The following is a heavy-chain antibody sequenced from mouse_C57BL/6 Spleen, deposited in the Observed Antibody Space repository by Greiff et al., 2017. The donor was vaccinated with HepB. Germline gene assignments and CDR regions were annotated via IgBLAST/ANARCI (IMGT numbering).Heavy chain of an antibody. Sequence: QVQLQQSGAELVRPGTSVKVSCKASGYAFTNYLIEWVKQRPGQGLEWIGVINPGSGGTNYNEKFKGKATLTADKSSSTAYMQLSSLTSEDSAVYFCARSPLSTVVFDVWGTGTAVTVSS. J-gene: IGHJ1*03. CDR1: GYAFTNYL. CDR3: ARSPLSTVVFDV. V-gene: IGHV1-54*01. CDR2: INPGSGGT. D-gene: IGHD1-1*01.